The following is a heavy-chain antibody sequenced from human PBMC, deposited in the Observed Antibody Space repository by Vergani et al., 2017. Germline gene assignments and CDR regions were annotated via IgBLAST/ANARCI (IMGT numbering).Heavy chain of an antibody. V-gene: IGHV1-46*03. Sequence: QVQLVQSGAEVKKPGASVKVSCKASGYTFTSNYIHWVRQAPGQGLEWMGIINPSGGVTTYAQKFQDRVTMTRDTSTSTVYMELSSLRSEETAVYYCSREGEGYIIPNYFDHWGQGTLVTVSS. CDR2: INPSGGVT. CDR3: SREGEGYIIPNYFDH. J-gene: IGHJ4*02. D-gene: IGHD3-16*01. CDR1: GYTFTSNY.